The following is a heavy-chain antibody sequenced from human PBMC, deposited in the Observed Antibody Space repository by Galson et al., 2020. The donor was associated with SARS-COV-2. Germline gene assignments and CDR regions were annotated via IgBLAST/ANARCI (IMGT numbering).Heavy chain of an antibody. V-gene: IGHV4-38-2*01. Sequence: SETLSLTCAVSGYSISSGYYWGWIRQPPGKGLAWIGSIYHSGSTYYNPSLQSRVTISVDTSKNQFSLKLSSVTAADTAVYYCARHRSFDVDTAMVFDYWGQVTLVTVSS. CDR2: IYHSGST. D-gene: IGHD5-18*01. CDR3: ARHRSFDVDTAMVFDY. J-gene: IGHJ4*02. CDR1: GYSISSGYY.